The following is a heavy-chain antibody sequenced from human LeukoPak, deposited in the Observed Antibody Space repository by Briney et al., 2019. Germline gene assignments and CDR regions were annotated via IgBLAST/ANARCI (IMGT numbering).Heavy chain of an antibody. CDR3: AKDEVDY. CDR1: GFTFSSYA. J-gene: IGHJ4*02. V-gene: IGHV3-23*01. Sequence: GRSLTLSCAASGFTFSSYAMSWVRQAPGKGLEWVSVISSSGNSPDYTDSVKGRFTTSRDNAKNTLYLQMNSLRVEDTAIYYCAKDEVDYWGQGTLVTVSS. CDR2: ISSSGNSP.